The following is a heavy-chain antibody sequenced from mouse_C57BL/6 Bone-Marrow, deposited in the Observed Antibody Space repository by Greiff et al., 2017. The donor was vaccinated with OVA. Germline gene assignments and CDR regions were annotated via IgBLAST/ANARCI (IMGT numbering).Heavy chain of an antibody. CDR2: IRNKANGYTT. Sequence: EVQLQESGGGLVQPGGSLSLSCAASGFTFTDYYMSWVRQPPGKALEWLGFIRNKANGYTTEYSASVKGRFTISRDNSQSILYLQMNALRAEDSATYYCARDYYGSSQGFAYWGQGTLVTVSA. CDR3: ARDYYGSSQGFAY. D-gene: IGHD1-1*01. J-gene: IGHJ3*01. V-gene: IGHV7-3*01. CDR1: GFTFTDYY.